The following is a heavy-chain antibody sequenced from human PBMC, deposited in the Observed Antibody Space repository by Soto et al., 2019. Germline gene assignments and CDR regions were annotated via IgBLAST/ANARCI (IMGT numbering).Heavy chain of an antibody. J-gene: IGHJ4*02. CDR1: GGTFSSYA. V-gene: IGHV1-69*13. Sequence: SVKVSCKASGGTFSSYAISWVRQAPGQGLEWMGGIIPIFGTANYAQKFKGRVTINADESTSTAYMELRTLRSEDTAVYYCARDIGSSGLINFDYWGQGPLVKASS. CDR3: ARDIGSSGLINFDY. D-gene: IGHD6-6*01. CDR2: IIPIFGTA.